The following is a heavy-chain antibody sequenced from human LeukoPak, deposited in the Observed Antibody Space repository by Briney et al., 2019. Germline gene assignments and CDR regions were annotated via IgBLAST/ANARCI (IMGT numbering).Heavy chain of an antibody. V-gene: IGHV1-46*03. CDR1: RYTFTSYY. Sequence: GASVKVSCKASRYTFTSYYMHWVRQAPGQGLEWMGIINPSGGSTSHAQKFKGRVTMTRDTSTSTVYMELSSLRSEDTAVYYCAREDSGWQTDYWGQGTLVTVSS. D-gene: IGHD6-19*01. J-gene: IGHJ4*02. CDR3: AREDSGWQTDY. CDR2: INPSGGST.